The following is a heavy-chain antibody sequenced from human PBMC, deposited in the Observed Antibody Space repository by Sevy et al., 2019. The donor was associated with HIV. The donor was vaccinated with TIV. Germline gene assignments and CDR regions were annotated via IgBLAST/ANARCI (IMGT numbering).Heavy chain of an antibody. J-gene: IGHJ5*02. CDR3: AREGPSSGWSYNWFDP. V-gene: IGHV1-69*13. CDR1: GGTFSSYA. D-gene: IGHD6-19*01. CDR2: IIPIFGTA. Sequence: ASVKVSCKASGGTFSSYAISWVRQAPGQGLEWMGGIIPIFGTANYAQKFQGRVTITADESTSTAYMELSSLRSEDTAVYYCAREGPSSGWSYNWFDPWGQGTLVTVSS.